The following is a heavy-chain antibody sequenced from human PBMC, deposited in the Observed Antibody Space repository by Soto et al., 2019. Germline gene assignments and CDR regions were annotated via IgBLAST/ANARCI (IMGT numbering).Heavy chain of an antibody. CDR2: TYYRSKWYK. CDR3: ARTVGWLDP. J-gene: IGHJ5*02. D-gene: IGHD1-26*01. V-gene: IGHV6-1*01. Sequence: SQTLSLTCAISGDSVSSNSAAWNWIRQSPSRGLEWLGRTYYRSKWYKEYAASVKSRITINPDTSKNQFSLQLNSVSPEDTAACYRARTVGWLDPWGQGSLVTVSS. CDR1: GDSVSSNSAA.